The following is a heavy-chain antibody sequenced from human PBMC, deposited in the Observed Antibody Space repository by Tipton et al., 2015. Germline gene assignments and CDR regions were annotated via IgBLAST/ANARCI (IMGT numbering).Heavy chain of an antibody. V-gene: IGHV3-7*01. CDR2: MNEDGSKK. J-gene: IGHJ4*02. Sequence: SLRLSCAASGFPFDTYWMTWVRQAPGRGLEWVANMNEDGSKKYHADSVKGRFTISRDDAKKSLYLQMISLRAEDTAVYYCARSGSYLKHYFDYWGQGTLVTVSS. CDR1: GFPFDTYW. CDR3: ARSGSYLKHYFDY. D-gene: IGHD1-26*01.